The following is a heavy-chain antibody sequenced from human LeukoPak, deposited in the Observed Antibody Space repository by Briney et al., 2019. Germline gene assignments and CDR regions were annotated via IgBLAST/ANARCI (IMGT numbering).Heavy chain of an antibody. CDR1: GGSISSGGYY. CDR3: ARVDIRTAFFDY. CDR2: IYYSGST. J-gene: IGHJ4*02. Sequence: SQTLSLTCTVSGGSISSGGYYWSWIRQHPGKGLEWIGYIYYSGSTYYNPSLKSRVTMSLDTSKNQFSLNLSSVTAADTAVYYCARVDIRTAFFDYWGQGTLVTVSS. D-gene: IGHD5-12*01. V-gene: IGHV4-31*03.